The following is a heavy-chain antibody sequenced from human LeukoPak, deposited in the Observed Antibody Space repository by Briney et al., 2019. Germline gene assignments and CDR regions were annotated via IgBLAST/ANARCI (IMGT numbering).Heavy chain of an antibody. Sequence: SETLSLTCIVSGGSISSSNYYWGWIRQPPGKGLEWIGSIYYSGSTYYNPSLKSRVTISVDTSKNQFSLKLSSVTAADTAVYYCARVLGVPWFDPWGQGTLVTVSS. CDR3: ARVLGVPWFDP. CDR2: IYYSGST. V-gene: IGHV4-39*07. CDR1: GGSISSSNYY. D-gene: IGHD2-2*01. J-gene: IGHJ5*02.